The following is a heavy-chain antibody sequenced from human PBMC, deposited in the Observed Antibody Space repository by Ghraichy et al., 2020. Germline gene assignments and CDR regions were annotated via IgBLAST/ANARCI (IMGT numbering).Heavy chain of an antibody. CDR2: IYYSGST. CDR1: GGSISSYY. CDR3: ARDVVPSATKYGLDV. D-gene: IGHD2-2*01. J-gene: IGHJ6*02. Sequence: SETLSLTCTVSGGSISSYYWNWLRQPPGKGLEWIGYIYYSGSTNYNSSLKSRVTISVDPSKNQFSLKLSSVTAADTAVYYCARDVVPSATKYGLDVWGQGTTVTVSS. V-gene: IGHV4-59*01.